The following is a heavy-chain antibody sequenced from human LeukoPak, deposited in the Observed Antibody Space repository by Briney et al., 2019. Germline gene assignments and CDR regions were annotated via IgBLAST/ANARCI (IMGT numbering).Heavy chain of an antibody. J-gene: IGHJ6*02. CDR3: ASTRLRGPRYGMDV. V-gene: IGHV1-69*13. CDR1: GGTFSSYA. CDR2: IIPIFGTA. Sequence: ASVKVSCKASGGTFSSYAISWVRQAPRQGLEWMGGIIPIFGTANYAQKFQGRVTITADESTSTAYMELSSLRSEDTAVYYCASTRLRGPRYGMDVWGQGTTVTVSS. D-gene: IGHD4-17*01.